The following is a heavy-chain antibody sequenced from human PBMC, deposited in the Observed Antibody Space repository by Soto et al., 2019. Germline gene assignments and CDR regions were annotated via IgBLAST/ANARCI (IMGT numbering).Heavy chain of an antibody. D-gene: IGHD6-19*01. V-gene: IGHV2-5*02. J-gene: IGHJ6*03. Sequence: SGPTLVNPTQTLTLTCTFSGFSLSTSGVGVGWIRQPPGKALEWLALIYWDDDKRYSPSLKSRLTITKDTSKNQVVLTTTNMDPVDTATYYCAHQEIAGAGTRSYYYYYMDVWGKGTTVTVSS. CDR3: AHQEIAGAGTRSYYYYYMDV. CDR2: IYWDDDK. CDR1: GFSLSTSGVG.